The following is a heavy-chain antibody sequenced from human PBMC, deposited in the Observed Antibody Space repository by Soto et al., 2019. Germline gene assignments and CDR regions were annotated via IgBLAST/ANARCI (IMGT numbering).Heavy chain of an antibody. Sequence: EVQLVESGGGLVQPGGSLRLSCAASGFAVSSNHMTWVRQAPGKGLEWVSVIYSGGSTYYADSVKGRFTISRDNSENTLYLHMNSVRDEDTAVYYCATGVNYRPILGWGQGTLVTVSS. CDR2: IYSGGST. CDR1: GFAVSSNH. D-gene: IGHD3-16*01. V-gene: IGHV3-66*01. CDR3: ATGVNYRPILG. J-gene: IGHJ4*02.